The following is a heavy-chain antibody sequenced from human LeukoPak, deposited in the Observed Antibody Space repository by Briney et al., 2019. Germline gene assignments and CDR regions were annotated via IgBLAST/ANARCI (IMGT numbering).Heavy chain of an antibody. D-gene: IGHD1-26*01. J-gene: IGHJ4*02. V-gene: IGHV3-30*18. Sequence: PGGSLRLSCAASGFTFSSYGMHWVRQAPGKGLEWVAVISYDGSNKYYADSVKGRFTISRDNSKNTLYLQMNSLRAEDTAVYYCAKGAIVGATQPPFDYWGQGTLVTVSS. CDR2: ISYDGSNK. CDR3: AKGAIVGATQPPFDY. CDR1: GFTFSSYG.